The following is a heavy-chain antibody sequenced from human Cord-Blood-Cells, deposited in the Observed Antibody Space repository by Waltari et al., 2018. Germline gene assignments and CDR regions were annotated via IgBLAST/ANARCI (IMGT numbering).Heavy chain of an antibody. CDR3: AREVYSNPYWYFDL. V-gene: IGHV4-59*01. Sequence: QVQLQESGPGLVKPSETLSLTCTVSGGSISSYYWSWIWQPPGKGLEWIGYIYYSGSTNYNPSLKSRVTISVDTSKNQFSLKLSSVTAADTAVYYCAREVYSNPYWYFDLWGRGTLVTVSS. D-gene: IGHD4-4*01. CDR2: IYYSGST. J-gene: IGHJ2*01. CDR1: GGSISSYY.